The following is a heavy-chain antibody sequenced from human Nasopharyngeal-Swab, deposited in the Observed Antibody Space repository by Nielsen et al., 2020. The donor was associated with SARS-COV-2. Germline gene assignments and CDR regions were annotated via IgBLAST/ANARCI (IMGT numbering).Heavy chain of an antibody. CDR3: ARSRITGTTRGWFDP. CDR2: IKQDGSEK. CDR1: GFTFSSYW. D-gene: IGHD1-14*01. J-gene: IGHJ5*02. Sequence: GGSLRLSCAASGFTFSSYWMSWVRQAPGKGLEWVANIKQDGSEKYYVDPVKGRFTISRDNAKNSLYLQMNSLRAEDTAVYYCARSRITGTTRGWFDPWGQGTLVTVSS. V-gene: IGHV3-7*02.